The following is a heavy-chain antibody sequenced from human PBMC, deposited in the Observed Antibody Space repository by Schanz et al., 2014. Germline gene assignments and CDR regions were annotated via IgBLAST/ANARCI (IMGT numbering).Heavy chain of an antibody. J-gene: IGHJ2*01. CDR3: AKGQGAVINNWYFDL. V-gene: IGHV3-66*01. Sequence: EVQLVESGGEFVQPGGSLRLSCAASGFTVSSNYMSWVRQAPGKGLEWVAVIYSGGSTFYTDSVKGRFTISRDNSMNTLSLQMNGLSADDTAIYYCAKGQGAVINNWYFDLWGRGTLVTVSS. D-gene: IGHD2-21*01. CDR1: GFTVSSNY. CDR2: IYSGGST.